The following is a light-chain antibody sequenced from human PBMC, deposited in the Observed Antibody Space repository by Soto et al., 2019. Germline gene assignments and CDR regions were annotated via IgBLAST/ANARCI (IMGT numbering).Light chain of an antibody. Sequence: DVHMTQSPSSLSASVGYGFTITCRASQSISRYVSWYQHKPGNAPKLLIYAASRLQSGVPSRFRGSGSGTDSTLTISSLQPEDSETYYCQQADTFPITFGQGTRLEIK. CDR3: QQADTFPIT. CDR2: AAS. V-gene: IGKV1-39*01. J-gene: IGKJ5*01. CDR1: QSISRY.